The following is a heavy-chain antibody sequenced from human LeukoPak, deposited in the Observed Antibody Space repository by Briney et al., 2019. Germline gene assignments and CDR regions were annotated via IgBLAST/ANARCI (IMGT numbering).Heavy chain of an antibody. V-gene: IGHV1-8*01. Sequence: ASMKVSCKASGFTFTSYDINWVRQASGQGFEWMGWMNPNTGNTGYAQKFQGRVTMTRDTSTSTAYMELRGLRSEDTAVYYCVRDGEGAGISVNYWFDPWGQGTLVTVSS. D-gene: IGHD6-13*01. J-gene: IGHJ5*02. CDR1: GFTFTSYD. CDR2: MNPNTGNT. CDR3: VRDGEGAGISVNYWFDP.